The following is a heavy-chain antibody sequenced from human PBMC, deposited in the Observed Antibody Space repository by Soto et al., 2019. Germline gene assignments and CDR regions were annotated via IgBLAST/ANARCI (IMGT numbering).Heavy chain of an antibody. D-gene: IGHD3-10*01. Sequence: GGSLRLSCAASGFIFSSYAMSWVRQAPGKGLEWVSAISGSGGNTYYADSVKGRFAISRDNSKSTLYLQMNSLRAEDTAIYYCAKLHFYGSGSDSNSQAPTAYWGQGTLVTVSS. V-gene: IGHV3-23*01. J-gene: IGHJ4*02. CDR2: ISGSGGNT. CDR1: GFIFSSYA. CDR3: AKLHFYGSGSDSNSQAPTAY.